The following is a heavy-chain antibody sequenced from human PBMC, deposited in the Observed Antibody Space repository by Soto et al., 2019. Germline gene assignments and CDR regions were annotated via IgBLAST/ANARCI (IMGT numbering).Heavy chain of an antibody. CDR1: GGTFSSYA. Sequence: ASVKVSCKASGGTFSSYAISWVRQAPGQGLEWMGGIIPIFGTANYAQKFQGRVTITADKSTSTAYMELSSLRSEDTAVYYCARVSSGFLDYGMDVWGEGTTVTVSS. J-gene: IGHJ6*04. CDR3: ARVSSGFLDYGMDV. CDR2: IIPIFGTA. V-gene: IGHV1-69*06. D-gene: IGHD6-19*01.